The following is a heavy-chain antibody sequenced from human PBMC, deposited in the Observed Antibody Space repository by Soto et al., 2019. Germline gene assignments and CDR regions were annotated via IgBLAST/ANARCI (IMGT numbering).Heavy chain of an antibody. Sequence: SVKVSCKASGGTFSNYAINWVRQAPGQGLEWMGGIVPMYRTPLYAQKFQGRVTITADEVTSTAYMEVSSLRLDDTALYFCARGQDTDGLGPHWGQGTLVTVSS. CDR3: ARGQDTDGLGPH. J-gene: IGHJ4*02. CDR1: GGTFSNYA. CDR2: IVPMYRTP. D-gene: IGHD5-18*01. V-gene: IGHV1-69*13.